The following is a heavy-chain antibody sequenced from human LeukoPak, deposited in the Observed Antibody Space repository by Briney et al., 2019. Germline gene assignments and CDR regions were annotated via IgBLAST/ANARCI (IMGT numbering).Heavy chain of an antibody. CDR2: IYHSGSA. CDR1: GGSISSGGYS. CDR3: ARTTDWNYGVADY. Sequence: PSQTLSLTYAVSGGSISSGGYSWSWIRQPPGKGLEWIGYIYHSGSAYFNPSLKSRVTISVDKSKNQFSLKLSSVTAADTAVYFCARTTDWNYGVADYWGQGTLVTVSS. V-gene: IGHV4-30-2*01. D-gene: IGHD1-7*01. J-gene: IGHJ4*02.